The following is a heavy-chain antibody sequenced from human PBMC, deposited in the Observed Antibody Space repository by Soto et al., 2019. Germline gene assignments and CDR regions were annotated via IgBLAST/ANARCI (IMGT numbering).Heavy chain of an antibody. J-gene: IGHJ4*02. D-gene: IGHD3-10*01. CDR2: ISAYNGNT. V-gene: IGHV1-18*01. CDR1: GYTFTSYG. Sequence: QVQLVQSGAEVKKPGASVKVSCKPSGYTFTSYGITWVRQAPGQGLEWMGWISAYNGNTNYAQKFQGRVTMTTDTSTSNAYLELRSLGSDDTAVYYCPSGWFGEYVYQFDYWGQGTLVTVSS. CDR3: PSGWFGEYVYQFDY.